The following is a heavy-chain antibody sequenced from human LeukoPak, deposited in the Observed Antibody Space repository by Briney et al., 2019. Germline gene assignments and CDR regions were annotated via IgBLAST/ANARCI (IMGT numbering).Heavy chain of an antibody. Sequence: PSETLSLTCAVYGGSFSGYYWSWIRQPPGKGLEWIGEINHSGSTNYNPSLKSRVTISVDTSKNQFSLKLSSVTAADTAVYYCARGLSAIVYWGQGNLVTVSS. J-gene: IGHJ4*02. CDR3: ARGLSAIVY. CDR2: INHSGST. D-gene: IGHD2-15*01. CDR1: GGSFSGYY. V-gene: IGHV4-34*01.